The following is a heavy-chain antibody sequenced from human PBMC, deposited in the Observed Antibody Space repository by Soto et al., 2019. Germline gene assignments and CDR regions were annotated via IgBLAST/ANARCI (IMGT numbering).Heavy chain of an antibody. J-gene: IGHJ6*02. V-gene: IGHV3-13*01. CDR1: GFTFSSYD. Sequence: AGGSLRLSCAASGFTFSSYDMHWVRQATGKGLEWVSAIGTAGDTYCPGSVKGRFTISRENAKNSLYLQMNSLRAGDTAVYYCARDRVAVAGLYGMDVWGQGTTVTVSS. CDR2: IGTAGDT. CDR3: ARDRVAVAGLYGMDV. D-gene: IGHD6-19*01.